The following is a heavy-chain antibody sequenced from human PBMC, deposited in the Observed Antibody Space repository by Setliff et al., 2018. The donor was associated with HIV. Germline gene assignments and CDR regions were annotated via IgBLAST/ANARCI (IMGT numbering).Heavy chain of an antibody. D-gene: IGHD3-22*01. CDR2: ISYTGST. CDR3: ARGLSFYDPGGFDY. J-gene: IGHJ4*02. V-gene: IGHV4-59*08. CDR1: GGSISSYY. Sequence: PSETLSLTCTVSGGSISSYYWSWIRQPPGKGLEWIGTISYTGSTYYDPSLKSRVTISVDTSKNQFSLKLSSVTAADTAVYYCARGLSFYDPGGFDYWGQGTLVTVSS.